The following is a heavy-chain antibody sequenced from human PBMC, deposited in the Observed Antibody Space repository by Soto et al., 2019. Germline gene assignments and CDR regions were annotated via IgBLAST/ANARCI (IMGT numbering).Heavy chain of an antibody. Sequence: GGSLRLSCVASGFTFSSYGMHWVRQAPGKGLEWVAVISYDGSNKYYADSVKGRFTISRDNSKNTLYLQMNSLRAEDTAVYYCAKNCPYYDFWSGPYYMDVWGKGTTVTVSS. J-gene: IGHJ6*03. CDR1: GFTFSSYG. D-gene: IGHD3-3*01. V-gene: IGHV3-30*18. CDR2: ISYDGSNK. CDR3: AKNCPYYDFWSGPYYMDV.